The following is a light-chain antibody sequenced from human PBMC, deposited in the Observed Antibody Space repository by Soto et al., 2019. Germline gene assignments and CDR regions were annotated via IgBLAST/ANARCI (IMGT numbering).Light chain of an antibody. CDR1: SSDVGGYNY. V-gene: IGLV2-14*01. Sequence: QSALTQPASVSGSPGQSITISCTGTSSDVGGYNYVSWYQQHPGKVPKLMIYDVSNRLSGVSNRFSGSKSGNTASLTISGLQAEDEADYYCSSYTSSSTLYVFGTGTKLTVL. CDR3: SSYTSSSTLYV. CDR2: DVS. J-gene: IGLJ1*01.